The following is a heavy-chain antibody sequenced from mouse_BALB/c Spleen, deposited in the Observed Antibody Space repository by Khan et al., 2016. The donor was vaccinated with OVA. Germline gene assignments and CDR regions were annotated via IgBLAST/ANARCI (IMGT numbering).Heavy chain of an antibody. CDR3: TRREKYGYDPSWFAY. CDR2: IDPSDSET. J-gene: IGHJ3*01. Sequence: QVQLQQPGAELVRPGASVKLSCKASGYTFTSYWMNWVKQRPGQGLEWIGMIDPSDSETHYNQMFKDKATLTVDKSSSTAYMKLSSLTSEDSAVYYCTRREKYGYDPSWFAYWVQGTLVTVS. V-gene: IGHV1-61*01. CDR1: GYTFTSYW. D-gene: IGHD2-2*01.